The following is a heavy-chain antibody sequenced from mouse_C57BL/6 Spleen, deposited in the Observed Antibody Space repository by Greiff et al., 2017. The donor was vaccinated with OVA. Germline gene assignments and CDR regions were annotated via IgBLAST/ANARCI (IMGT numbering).Heavy chain of an antibody. V-gene: IGHV1-72*01. D-gene: IGHD1-1*01. Sequence: QVQLEQPGAELVKPGASVNPSCKASGYTFTSYWMHWVKQRPGRGLEWIGRIDPNSGGTKYNEKFKSKATLTVDKPSSTAYMQLSSLTSEDSAVYYCARSNYGSSYDYFDYWGQGTTLTVSS. CDR1: GYTFTSYW. J-gene: IGHJ2*01. CDR2: IDPNSGGT. CDR3: ARSNYGSSYDYFDY.